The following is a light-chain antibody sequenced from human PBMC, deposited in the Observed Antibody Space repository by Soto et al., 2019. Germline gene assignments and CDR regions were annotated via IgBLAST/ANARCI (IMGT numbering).Light chain of an antibody. CDR2: DVS. Sequence: QSVLTQPASVSGSPEQSITISCVGTSGEIGDYNYVSWYQQHPGKVPKVIIYDVSNRPSGVSYRFSGTKSGNTASLSVSGLQAEDEADYYCCSYTRSGTLIFGTGTKVTVL. J-gene: IGLJ1*01. V-gene: IGLV2-14*01. CDR3: CSYTRSGTLI. CDR1: SGEIGDYNY.